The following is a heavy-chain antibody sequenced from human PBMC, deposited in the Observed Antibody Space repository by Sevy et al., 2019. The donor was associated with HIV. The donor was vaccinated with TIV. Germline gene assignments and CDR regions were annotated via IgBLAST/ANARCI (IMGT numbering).Heavy chain of an antibody. J-gene: IGHJ4*02. Sequence: GGSLRLSCAASGFTFSSYGMHWVRQAPGKGLEWVAFIRYDGSNKYYADSVKGRFTISRDNSKNTLYLQMNSLRAEDTAVYYCAKDLPIAAAETYWGQGTLVTVSS. D-gene: IGHD6-13*01. CDR3: AKDLPIAAAETY. V-gene: IGHV3-30*02. CDR1: GFTFSSYG. CDR2: IRYDGSNK.